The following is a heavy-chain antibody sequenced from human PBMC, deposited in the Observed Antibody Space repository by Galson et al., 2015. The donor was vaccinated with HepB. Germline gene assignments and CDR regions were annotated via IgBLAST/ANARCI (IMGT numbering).Heavy chain of an antibody. D-gene: IGHD6-13*01. V-gene: IGHV3-23*01. CDR1: GFTFSSYA. CDR3: AKALYSSSWRLPLNY. CDR2: ISGSGGST. Sequence: SLRLSCAASGFTFSSYAMSWVRQAPGKGLEWVSAISGSGGSTYYADSVKGRFTISRDNSKNTLYLQMNSLRAEDTAVYYCAKALYSSSWRLPLNYWGQGTLVTVSS. J-gene: IGHJ4*02.